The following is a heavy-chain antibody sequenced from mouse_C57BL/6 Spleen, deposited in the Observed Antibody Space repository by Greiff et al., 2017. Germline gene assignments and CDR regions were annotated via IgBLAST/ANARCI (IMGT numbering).Heavy chain of an antibody. V-gene: IGHV1-5*01. CDR1: GYTFTSYW. CDR3: TRGDGTRYFEV. D-gene: IGHD1-3*01. Sequence: EVQLQQSGTVLARPGASVQMSCKTSGYTFTSYWMHWVKQRPGQGLEWIGAIYPGNSDTSYNQKFKGKAKLTAVTSASTAYMGLSSLTNEDSAVYYCTRGDGTRYFEVWGTGTTVTVSS. CDR2: IYPGNSDT. J-gene: IGHJ1*03.